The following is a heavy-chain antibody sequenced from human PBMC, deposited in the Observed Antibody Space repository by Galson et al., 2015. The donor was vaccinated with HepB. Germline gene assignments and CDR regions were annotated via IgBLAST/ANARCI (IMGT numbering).Heavy chain of an antibody. J-gene: IGHJ4*02. CDR1: GFTVSSNY. Sequence: SLRLSCAASGFTVSSNYMSWVRQAPGKGLDWVSVIYSGGSTYYADSVKGRFTIFRDNSKNTLYLQMNSLRAEDTAVYYCARTGVYSAGHWGQGTLVTVSS. CDR3: ARTGVYSAGH. V-gene: IGHV3-66*01. CDR2: IYSGGST. D-gene: IGHD5-18*01.